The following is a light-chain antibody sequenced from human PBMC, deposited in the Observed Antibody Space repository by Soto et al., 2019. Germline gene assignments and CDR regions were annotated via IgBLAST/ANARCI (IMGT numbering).Light chain of an antibody. J-gene: IGKJ3*01. V-gene: IGKV1-6*01. CDR1: QDIRTD. Sequence: AIQMTQSPSSLSASVGDRVTITCRASQDIRTDLGWYQQKPGKAPKLLIYAASSLQTGVPSRFSGSGSGTDFTLTISSLQPEDFATYYCQQYDDWPGVTFGPGTKVEIK. CDR2: AAS. CDR3: QQYDDWPGVT.